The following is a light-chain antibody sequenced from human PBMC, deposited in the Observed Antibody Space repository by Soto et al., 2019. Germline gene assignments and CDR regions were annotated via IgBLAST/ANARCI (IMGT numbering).Light chain of an antibody. Sequence: AIPLTQSPSSLSASVGDRVTITCRASQGISSALAWYQQKPGKAPNLLIYDASSLQSGVPSRFSGSGSGTDFTLTISSLQPEDFATYYCQQFSGYPVTFGQGTKLEIK. CDR2: DAS. J-gene: IGKJ2*01. CDR3: QQFSGYPVT. CDR1: QGISSA. V-gene: IGKV1-13*02.